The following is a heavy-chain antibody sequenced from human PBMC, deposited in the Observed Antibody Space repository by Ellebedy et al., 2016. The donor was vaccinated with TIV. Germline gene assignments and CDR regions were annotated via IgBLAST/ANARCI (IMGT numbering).Heavy chain of an antibody. J-gene: IGHJ5*02. D-gene: IGHD3-9*01. CDR2: ISNGGAFV. CDR1: GFTFSDYS. CDR3: ARGSLYDLLTGYSSGDWLDP. Sequence: GESLKISCAASGFTFSDYSINWVRQSPGKGLEWVSSISNGGAFVHYADSVKGRLTISRDNAKNVVYLQMTSLRAEETAVYFCARGSLYDLLTGYSSGDWLDPWGQGTLVTVSS. V-gene: IGHV3-21*01.